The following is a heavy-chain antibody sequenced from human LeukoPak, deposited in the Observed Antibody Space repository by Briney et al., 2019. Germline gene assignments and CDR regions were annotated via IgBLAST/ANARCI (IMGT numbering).Heavy chain of an antibody. CDR3: ARPSREGYFDY. D-gene: IGHD2-2*01. Sequence: PSDTLSLTRTVSGGSIVTDSYYWAWIRQPPGRGLDWIGSIFYSGTTYYNPSLKSRVTMSVDTSRDQFSLKLSSVTAADTAVYYCARPSREGYFDYWGQGTLVTVSS. CDR1: GGSIVTDSYY. V-gene: IGHV4-39*01. CDR2: IFYSGTT. J-gene: IGHJ4*02.